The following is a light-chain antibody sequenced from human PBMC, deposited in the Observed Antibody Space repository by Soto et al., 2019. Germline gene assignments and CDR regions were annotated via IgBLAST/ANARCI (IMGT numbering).Light chain of an antibody. Sequence: QSALTQPASVSGSPGQSITISCTGTSSDVGGYNFVSWYQHHPGKVPKLVIYEVTNRPSGVSNRFSGSKSGNTASLTISGLQAEDEADYYCCSYTNTITLAVFGGGTQLTVL. CDR2: EVT. CDR1: SSDVGGYNF. V-gene: IGLV2-14*01. CDR3: CSYTNTITLAV. J-gene: IGLJ2*01.